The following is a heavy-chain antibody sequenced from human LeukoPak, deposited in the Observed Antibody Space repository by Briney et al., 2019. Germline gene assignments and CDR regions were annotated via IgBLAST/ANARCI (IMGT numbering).Heavy chain of an antibody. Sequence: SETLSLTCADSCGSSSSYDWSWIRQPPGKGLEWIGYIYYSGNTNYHPSLKSRLTKSVDTSKIQFPLKLSSSTAADTAVYYCARGATYYYDSSGYQVQDDIWGQGTMVTVSS. CDR1: CGSSSSYD. J-gene: IGHJ3*02. D-gene: IGHD3-22*01. CDR3: ARGATYYYDSSGYQVQDDI. CDR2: IYYSGNT. V-gene: IGHV4-59*01.